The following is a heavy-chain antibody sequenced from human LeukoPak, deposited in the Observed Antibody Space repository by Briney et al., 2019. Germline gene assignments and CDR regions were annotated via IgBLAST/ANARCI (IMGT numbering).Heavy chain of an antibody. CDR2: ISGSGDST. D-gene: IGHD1-26*01. Sequence: WVSVISGSGDSTDYADSVKGRFTISRDNSKNTLYLQMNSLRAEDTAVYYCAKDGSYYNFDYWGQGTLVTVSS. CDR3: AKDGSYYNFDY. V-gene: IGHV3-23*01. J-gene: IGHJ4*02.